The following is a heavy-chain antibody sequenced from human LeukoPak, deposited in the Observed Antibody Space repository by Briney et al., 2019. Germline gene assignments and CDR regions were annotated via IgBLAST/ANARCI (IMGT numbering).Heavy chain of an antibody. D-gene: IGHD3-16*01. CDR3: VKTMVSFGRRIRTDAFEF. CDR2: INNNGGST. CDR1: GFIFNNYA. Sequence: GGSLRLSCSASGFIFNNYAMHWVRQAPGKRLGYVSGINNNGGSTQYADSVEGRFTISRDNSKNNLYLQMSSLRADDTATYYCVKTMVSFGRRIRTDAFEFWGPGTSVTVSS. V-gene: IGHV3-64D*06. J-gene: IGHJ3*01.